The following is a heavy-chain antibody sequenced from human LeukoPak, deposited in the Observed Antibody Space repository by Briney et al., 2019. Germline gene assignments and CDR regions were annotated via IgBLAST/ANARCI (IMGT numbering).Heavy chain of an antibody. D-gene: IGHD1-1*01. CDR3: ARRLRTGGFDI. V-gene: IGHV5-51*01. CDR2: IQPADSQT. Sequence: GEFLQISCMGSGYRFTTYWIYLVRPVPGKGLEWMGLIQPADSQTRYNPSFQGQVTLSDDKSINTAYLQWSSLRPSDTAIYYCARRLRTGGFDIWGQGTEVTVSS. J-gene: IGHJ3*02. CDR1: GYRFTTYW.